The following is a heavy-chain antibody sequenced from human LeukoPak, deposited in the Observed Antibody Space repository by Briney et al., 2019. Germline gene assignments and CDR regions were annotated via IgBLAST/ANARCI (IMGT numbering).Heavy chain of an antibody. CDR2: IIPILGIA. D-gene: IGHD3-22*01. Sequence: SVKVSCKASGGTFSSYAISWVRQAPGQGLEWMGRIIPILGIANYAQKFQGRVTITADKSTSTAYMELSSLRSEDTAVYYCARDRAYDSSGYWGQGTLVTVSS. CDR1: GGTFSSYA. J-gene: IGHJ4*02. V-gene: IGHV1-69*04. CDR3: ARDRAYDSSGY.